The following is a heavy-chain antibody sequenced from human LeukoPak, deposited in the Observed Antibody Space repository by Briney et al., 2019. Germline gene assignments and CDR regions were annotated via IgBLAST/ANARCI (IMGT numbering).Heavy chain of an antibody. J-gene: IGHJ4*02. D-gene: IGHD3-10*01. CDR1: GGTFSSYA. CDR3: ARVGNGSGSYYNPFSFDY. V-gene: IGHV1-69*05. Sequence: ASVKVSCKASGGTFSSYAISWVRQAPGQGLEWMGGIIPIFGTANYAQKFQGRVTITTDESTSTAYMELSSLRSEDTAVYYCARVGNGSGSYYNPFSFDYWGQGTLVTVSS. CDR2: IIPIFGTA.